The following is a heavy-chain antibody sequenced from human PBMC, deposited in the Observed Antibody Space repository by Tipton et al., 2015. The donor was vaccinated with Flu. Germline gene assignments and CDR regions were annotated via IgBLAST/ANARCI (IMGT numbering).Heavy chain of an antibody. CDR2: IYYTGTT. J-gene: IGHJ4*02. CDR1: GGSISSGSYY. Sequence: TLSLTCSVSGGSISSGSYYWTWIRQHPGKGLEWIGHIYYTGTTNYSPSLKSRVIISRDASMNQFSLTLRSVTAADTAIYYCARDLFDSYGFSGLAYWGQGTLVTVSS. D-gene: IGHD3-22*01. V-gene: IGHV4-31*03. CDR3: ARDLFDSYGFSGLAY.